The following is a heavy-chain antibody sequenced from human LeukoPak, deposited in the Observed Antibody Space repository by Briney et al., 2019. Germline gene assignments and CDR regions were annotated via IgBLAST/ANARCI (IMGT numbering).Heavy chain of an antibody. CDR2: ISWNSGFV. J-gene: IGHJ5*01. D-gene: IGHD1-14*01. CDR1: GFTFDNHA. CDR3: ARDIGGNVGTWFDS. Sequence: GGSLRLSCRTSGFTFDNHAMHWVRQVPGKGLEWVSGISWNSGFVDYTDSVKGRFTISRDNAKNSLYLQMDSLTSEDTALYYCARDIGGNVGTWFDSWGQGTLVTVSS. V-gene: IGHV3-9*01.